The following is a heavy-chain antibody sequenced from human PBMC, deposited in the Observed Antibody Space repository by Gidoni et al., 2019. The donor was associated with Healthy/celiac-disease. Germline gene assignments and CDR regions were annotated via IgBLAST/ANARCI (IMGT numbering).Heavy chain of an antibody. CDR3: ARTRPFTIFGVVNKMRPWYKFDY. J-gene: IGHJ4*02. V-gene: IGHV4-4*02. Sequence: IGEIYHSGSTNYNPSLKSRVTISVDKSKNQFSLKLSSVTAADTAVYYCARTRPFTIFGVVNKMRPWYKFDYWGQGTLVTVSS. D-gene: IGHD3-3*01. CDR2: IYHSGST.